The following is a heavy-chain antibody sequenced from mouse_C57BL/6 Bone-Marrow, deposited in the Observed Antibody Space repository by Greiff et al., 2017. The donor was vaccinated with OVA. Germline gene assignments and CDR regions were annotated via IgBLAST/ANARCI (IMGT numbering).Heavy chain of an antibody. V-gene: IGHV1-53*01. J-gene: IGHJ2*01. CDR3: ARRRVPGYFDY. CDR2: INPSNGGT. CDR1: GYTFTSYW. Sequence: QVQLQQPGTELVKPGASVKLSCKASGYTFTSYWMHWVKQRPGQGLEWIGNINPSNGGTNYPETFKSKSTLTVDKSSSTAYMQLSSLTSEDSAVYYCARRRVPGYFDYWGQSTTLTVSS.